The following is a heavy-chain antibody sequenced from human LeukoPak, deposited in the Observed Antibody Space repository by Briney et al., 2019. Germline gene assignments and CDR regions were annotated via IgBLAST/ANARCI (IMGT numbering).Heavy chain of an antibody. CDR3: ARGMTTVTTS. CDR1: GYSISSGYY. J-gene: IGHJ5*02. D-gene: IGHD4-17*01. CDR2: IYTSGST. Sequence: SETLSLTCTVSGYSISSGYYWSWIRQPAGKGLEWIGRIYTSGSTNYNPSLKSRVTISVDTSKNQFSLKLSSVTAADTAVYYCARGMTTVTTSWGQGTLVTVSS. V-gene: IGHV4-61*02.